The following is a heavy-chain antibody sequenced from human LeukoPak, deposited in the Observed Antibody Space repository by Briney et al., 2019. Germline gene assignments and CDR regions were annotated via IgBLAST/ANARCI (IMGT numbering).Heavy chain of an antibody. Sequence: GGSLRLSCAASGFTFSNYNMNWVRQAPGKGLEWVSVIYSGGSTYYADSVKGRLTISRDNSKNTLYLQMNSLRAEDTAVYYCAKVYHSIVVLPAAIQGWFPDAFDIWGQGTMVTVSS. J-gene: IGHJ3*02. CDR2: IYSGGST. D-gene: IGHD2-2*02. CDR3: AKVYHSIVVLPAAIQGWFPDAFDI. V-gene: IGHV3-53*01. CDR1: GFTFSNYN.